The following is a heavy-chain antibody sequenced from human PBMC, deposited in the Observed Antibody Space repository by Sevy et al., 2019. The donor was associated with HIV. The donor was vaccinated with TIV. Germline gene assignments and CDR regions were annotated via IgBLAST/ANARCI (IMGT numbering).Heavy chain of an antibody. CDR2: LSFGCGEI. Sequence: GGSLRLSCAASGFTSSKYSMSWVRQPPGKGLEWVSTLSFGCGEINHADSVKGRFTISRDNSKNSLYLQMNNLRAEDTAVYYCAREGCTKPHDYWVQGTLVTVSS. J-gene: IGHJ4*02. V-gene: IGHV3-23*01. D-gene: IGHD2-8*01. CDR3: AREGCTKPHDY. CDR1: GFTSSKYS.